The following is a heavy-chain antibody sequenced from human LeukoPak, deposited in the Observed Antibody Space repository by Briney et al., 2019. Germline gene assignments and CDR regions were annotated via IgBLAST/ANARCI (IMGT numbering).Heavy chain of an antibody. Sequence: ASVKVSCKVSGYTLTELSMHWVRQAPGKGLEWMGGFDPEDGETIYAQKFQGRVTMTEDTSTDTAYMDLSSLRSEDTAVYYCATSTFILTGPAIHWGQGTLVTVSS. D-gene: IGHD3-9*01. CDR2: FDPEDGET. CDR3: ATSTFILTGPAIH. CDR1: GYTLTELS. J-gene: IGHJ4*02. V-gene: IGHV1-24*01.